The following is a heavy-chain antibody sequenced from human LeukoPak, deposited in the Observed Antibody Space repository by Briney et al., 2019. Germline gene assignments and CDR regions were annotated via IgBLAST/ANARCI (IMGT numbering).Heavy chain of an antibody. CDR2: IYSGSST. CDR3: ARDRSSWYDLGY. V-gene: IGHV3-66*01. Sequence: GGSLRLSCAASRFTVSSNYMSWVRQAPGKGLEWVSVIYSGSSTYYADSVRGRFTISRDNSKNTLYLQMNSLRAEDTAVYYCARDRSSWYDLGYWGQGTLVTVSS. J-gene: IGHJ4*02. CDR1: RFTVSSNY. D-gene: IGHD6-13*01.